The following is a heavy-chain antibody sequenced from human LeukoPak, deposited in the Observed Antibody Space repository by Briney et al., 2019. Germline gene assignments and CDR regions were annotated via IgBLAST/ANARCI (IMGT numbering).Heavy chain of an antibody. CDR2: ISAYNGNT. J-gene: IGHJ6*03. Sequence: ASVKVSCKASGGTFTSYGISWVRQAPGQGLEWMGWISAYNGNTNYAQKLQGRVTMTTDTSTSTAYMELRSLRSDDTAVYYCARIDDILTAPDYYMDVWGKGTTVTISS. CDR1: GGTFTSYG. D-gene: IGHD3-9*01. V-gene: IGHV1-18*01. CDR3: ARIDDILTAPDYYMDV.